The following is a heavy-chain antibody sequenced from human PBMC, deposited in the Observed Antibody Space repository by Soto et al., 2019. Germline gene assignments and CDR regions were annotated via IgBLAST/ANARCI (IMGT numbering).Heavy chain of an antibody. Sequence: GESLKISCKGSGYSFSSYWIGWVRQMPGEGLEWMGIIYPGDSDTRYSPSFQGQVTISADKSINSVYLQWSSLKASDTATYYCARLGFNYDFLSGYYNVHHYYRLDVWGQGTTVTVSS. D-gene: IGHD3-3*01. CDR3: ARLGFNYDFLSGYYNVHHYYRLDV. J-gene: IGHJ6*02. CDR2: IYPGDSDT. V-gene: IGHV5-51*01. CDR1: GYSFSSYW.